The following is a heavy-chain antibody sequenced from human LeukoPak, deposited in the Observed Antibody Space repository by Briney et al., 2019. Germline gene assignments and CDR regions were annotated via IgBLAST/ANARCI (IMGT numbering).Heavy chain of an antibody. V-gene: IGHV3-53*01. D-gene: IGHD4-11*01. CDR3: ASRATVTTDRFWFDP. CDR1: GFTVSSNY. Sequence: GGSLRLSCAASGFTVSSNYMSWVRQAPGKGLEWVSVIYSGGSTSYADSVKGRFTISRDNSKNTLFLQMNSLRAEDTAVYYCASRATVTTDRFWFDPWGQGTLVTVSS. J-gene: IGHJ5*02. CDR2: IYSGGST.